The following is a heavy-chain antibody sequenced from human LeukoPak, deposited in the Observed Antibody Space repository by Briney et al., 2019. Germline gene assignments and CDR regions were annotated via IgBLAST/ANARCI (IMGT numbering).Heavy chain of an antibody. J-gene: IGHJ4*02. CDR3: ARESRLWLDDFWSGYVYYFDY. Sequence: ASVKVSCKASGYTFTGYYMHWVRQAPGQGLEWMGWINPNSGGTNYAQKFQGRVTMTRDTSISTAYMELRSLRSDDTAVYYCARESRLWLDDFWSGYVYYFDYWGQGTLVTVSS. D-gene: IGHD3-3*01. CDR1: GYTFTGYY. V-gene: IGHV1-2*02. CDR2: INPNSGGT.